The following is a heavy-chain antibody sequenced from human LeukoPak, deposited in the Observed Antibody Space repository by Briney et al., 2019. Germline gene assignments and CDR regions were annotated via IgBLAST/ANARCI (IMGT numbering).Heavy chain of an antibody. V-gene: IGHV3-23*01. Sequence: GGSLRLSCAASGFTFTSYGMNWVRQAPGKGLEWVSAISGSGGSTYYADSVKGRFTISRDNSKNTLYLQMNSLRAEDTAVYYCAKSSPLIYCSSTACYNDYWGQETQVTVSS. CDR3: AKSSPLIYCSSTACYNDY. J-gene: IGHJ4*02. CDR2: ISGSGGST. D-gene: IGHD2-2*02. CDR1: GFTFTSYG.